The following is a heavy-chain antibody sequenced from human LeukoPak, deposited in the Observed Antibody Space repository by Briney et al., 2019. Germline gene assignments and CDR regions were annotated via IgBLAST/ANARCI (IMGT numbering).Heavy chain of an antibody. D-gene: IGHD1-14*01. CDR2: IYTSGST. V-gene: IGHV4-61*02. CDR3: ARDPGGYKHFDY. J-gene: IGHJ4*02. Sequence: PSETLSLTCTVSGGSISSGGYHRSWIRQPAGKGLEWIGRIYTSGSTSYNPSLKSRVTISVDTSKNQFSLKLSSVAAADTAVYYCARDPGGYKHFDYWGQGTLVTVSS. CDR1: GGSISSGGYH.